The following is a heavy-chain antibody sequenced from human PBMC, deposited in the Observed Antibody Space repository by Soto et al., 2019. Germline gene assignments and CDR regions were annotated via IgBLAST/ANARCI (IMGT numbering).Heavy chain of an antibody. J-gene: IGHJ3*02. CDR3: ARVRTGTSSIFGPSRPPRDAFDI. CDR1: GYTFTSYD. V-gene: IGHV1-8*01. Sequence: GASVKVSCKASGYTFTSYDINWVRQATGQGLEWMGWMNPNSGNTGYAQKFQGRVTMTRNTSISTAYMELSRLRSDDTAVYYCARVRTGTSSIFGPSRPPRDAFDIWGQGTMVTVSS. D-gene: IGHD3-10*02. CDR2: MNPNSGNT.